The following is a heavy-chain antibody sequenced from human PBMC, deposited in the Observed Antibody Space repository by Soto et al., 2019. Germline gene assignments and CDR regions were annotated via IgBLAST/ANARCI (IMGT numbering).Heavy chain of an antibody. CDR3: ASGGDLYYYYYYLDV. V-gene: IGHV4-31*03. CDR2: IYYSGST. Sequence: QVQLQESGPGLVKPSQTLSLTCTVSGGSISSGGYYWSWIRQPPGKGLEWIGYIYYSGSTYYNPSLKSRVTTSVDTSKIQFSLKLSSVTAADTGVYYCASGGDLYYYYYYLDVWGKGTTVTVSS. J-gene: IGHJ6*03. CDR1: GGSISSGGYY. D-gene: IGHD3-16*01.